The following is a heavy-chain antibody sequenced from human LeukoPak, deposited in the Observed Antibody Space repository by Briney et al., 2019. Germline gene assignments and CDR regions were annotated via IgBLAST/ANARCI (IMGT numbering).Heavy chain of an antibody. CDR1: GFTFSSYS. CDR2: ISSSSSYI. D-gene: IGHD3-22*01. Sequence: PGGSLRLSCAASGFTFSSYSMNWVRQAPGKGLEWVSSISSSSSYIYYADSVKGRFTISRDNAKNSLYLQMNSLRAEDTAVYYRARDFYYDSSGYYGQLDYWGQGTLVTVSS. V-gene: IGHV3-21*01. J-gene: IGHJ4*02. CDR3: ARDFYYDSSGYYGQLDY.